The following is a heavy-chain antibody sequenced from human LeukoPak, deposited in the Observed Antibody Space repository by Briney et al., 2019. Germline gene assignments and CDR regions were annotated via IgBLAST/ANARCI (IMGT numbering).Heavy chain of an antibody. D-gene: IGHD3-10*01. CDR1: GGSISSYY. V-gene: IGHV4-4*07. CDR3: ARNRYYYGSGNYGVPNWFDP. Sequence: SETLSLTCTVSGGSISSYYWSWIRQPAGKGLEWIGRIYTSGSTNYNPSLKSRVTMSVDTSKNQFSLKLNSVTAADTAVYYCARNRYYYGSGNYGVPNWFDPWGQGTLVTVSS. J-gene: IGHJ5*02. CDR2: IYTSGST.